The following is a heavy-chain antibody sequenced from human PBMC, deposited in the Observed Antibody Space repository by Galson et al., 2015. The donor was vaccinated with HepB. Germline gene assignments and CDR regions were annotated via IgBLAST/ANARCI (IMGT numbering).Heavy chain of an antibody. D-gene: IGHD2-2*02. CDR2: ISSSSSYI. J-gene: IGHJ4*02. Sequence: SLRLSCAASGFTFSSYSMNWVRQAPGKGLEWVSSISSSSSYIYYTDSVKGRFTISRDNAKNSLYLQMNSLRAEDTAVYYCARGGVVVPAAILSFDYWGQGTLVTVSS. V-gene: IGHV3-21*01. CDR3: ARGGVVVPAAILSFDY. CDR1: GFTFSSYS.